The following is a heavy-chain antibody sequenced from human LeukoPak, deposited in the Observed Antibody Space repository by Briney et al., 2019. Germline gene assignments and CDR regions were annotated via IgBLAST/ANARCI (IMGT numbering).Heavy chain of an antibody. V-gene: IGHV3-23*01. CDR3: AKTYDFWSGSYYYFDY. CDR2: ISGSGGST. D-gene: IGHD3-3*01. CDR1: GFTFSSYA. Sequence: GGPLRLSCAASGFTFSSYAMSWVRQAPGKGLEWVSAISGSGGSTYYADSVKGRFTISRDNSKNTLYLQMNSLRAEDTAVYYCAKTYDFWSGSYYYFDYWGQGTLVTVSS. J-gene: IGHJ4*02.